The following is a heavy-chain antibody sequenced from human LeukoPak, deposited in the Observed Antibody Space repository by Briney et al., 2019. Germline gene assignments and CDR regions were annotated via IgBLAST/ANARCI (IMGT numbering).Heavy chain of an antibody. V-gene: IGHV4-30-4*01. CDR2: IYYSGST. CDR3: ARAEAPLRFGEFQGGYFDY. Sequence: SQTLSLTCTVSGGSISSGDYYWSWIRQPPGKGLEWIGYIYYSGSTYYNPSLKSRVTISVDTSKNQFSLKLSSVTAADTAVYYCARAEAPLRFGEFQGGYFDYWGQGTLVTVSS. J-gene: IGHJ4*02. D-gene: IGHD3-10*01. CDR1: GGSISSGDYY.